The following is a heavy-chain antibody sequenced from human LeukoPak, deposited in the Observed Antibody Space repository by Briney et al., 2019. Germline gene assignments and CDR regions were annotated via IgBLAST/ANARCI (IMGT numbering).Heavy chain of an antibody. D-gene: IGHD3-16*01. J-gene: IGHJ4*02. CDR1: GGSFSGYY. CDR3: ARQGGAEADY. CDR2: INHSGST. V-gene: IGHV4-34*01. Sequence: SETLSLTCAVYGGSFSGYYWSWIRQPPGKGLEWIGEINHSGSTNYNPSLKSRVTMSVDTSKNQFSLKLSSVTAADTAVYYCARQGGAEADYWGQGTLVTVS.